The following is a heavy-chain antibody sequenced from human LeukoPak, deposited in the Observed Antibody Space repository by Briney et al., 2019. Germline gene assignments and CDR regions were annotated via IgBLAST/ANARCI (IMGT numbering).Heavy chain of an antibody. CDR3: ARDVWVTSYAPFDY. D-gene: IGHD2-21*02. Sequence: PGGSLRLSCAASRFTFSSYSMNWVRQAPGKGLEWVSYISSSSSTIYYADSVKGRFTISRDNAKNSLYLQMNSLRAEDTAVYYCARDVWVTSYAPFDYWGQGTLVTVSS. J-gene: IGHJ4*02. V-gene: IGHV3-48*04. CDR1: RFTFSSYS. CDR2: ISSSSSTI.